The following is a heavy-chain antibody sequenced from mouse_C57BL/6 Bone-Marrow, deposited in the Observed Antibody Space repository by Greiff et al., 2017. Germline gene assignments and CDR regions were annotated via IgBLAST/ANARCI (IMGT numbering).Heavy chain of an antibody. V-gene: IGHV1-69*01. CDR3: AKGAFFFYCALDY. Sequence: QVQLQQPGAELVMPGASVKMSCKASGYTFTSYWMHWVKQRPGQGLEWIGEIDPSDSYTNYNQKFKGKATLTVDKSSSTAYMELSSLTSEDSAVYYCAKGAFFFYCALDYWGQGTSVTVSS. CDR1: GYTFTSYW. CDR2: IDPSDSYT. J-gene: IGHJ4*01. D-gene: IGHD6-1*01.